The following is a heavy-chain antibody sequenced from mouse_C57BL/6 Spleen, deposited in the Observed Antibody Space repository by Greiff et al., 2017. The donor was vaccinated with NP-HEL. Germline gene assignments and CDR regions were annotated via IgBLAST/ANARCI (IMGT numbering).Heavy chain of an antibody. Sequence: QVQLQQPGAELVKPGASVKLSCKASGYTFTSYWMHWVKQRPGRGLEWIGRIDPNSGGTQYNEKFKSKATLTVDKSSSTAYMQLSSLTSEDSSVYYGASSGAGAEITWYADWGQGTLVSVAA. J-gene: IGHJ3*01. V-gene: IGHV1-72*01. D-gene: IGHD4-1*01. CDR1: GYTFTSYW. CDR2: IDPNSGGT. CDR3: ASSGAGAEITWYAD.